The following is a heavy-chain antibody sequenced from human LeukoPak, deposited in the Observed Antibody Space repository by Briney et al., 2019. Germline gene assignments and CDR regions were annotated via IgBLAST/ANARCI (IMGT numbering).Heavy chain of an antibody. CDR2: IYYSGST. J-gene: IGHJ4*02. CDR3: ARSFSPNYYDLLDY. Sequence: SETLSLTCTVSGGSISTYYWSWIRQPPGKGLEWVGYIYYSGSTNYNPSLKSRVAISLDTSKNQFSLKLNSVTAADTAMYYCARSFSPNYYDLLDYWGQGTLVTVSS. D-gene: IGHD3-22*01. V-gene: IGHV4-59*01. CDR1: GGSISTYY.